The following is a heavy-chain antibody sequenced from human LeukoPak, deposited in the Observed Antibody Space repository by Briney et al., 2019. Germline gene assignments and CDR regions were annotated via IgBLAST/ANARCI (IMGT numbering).Heavy chain of an antibody. J-gene: IGHJ4*02. CDR3: ARVYYYDSSDYYDTSCFDY. D-gene: IGHD3-22*01. V-gene: IGHV4-39*07. Sequence: PSETLSLTCTVSGGPIRSSSYYWGWIRQPPGKGLEWIGSIYYTGSTYYNPSLKSRVTISVDTSKNQFSLKLNSVTAADTAVYYCARVYYYDSSDYYDTSCFDYWGQGTLVTVSS. CDR2: IYYTGST. CDR1: GGPIRSSSYY.